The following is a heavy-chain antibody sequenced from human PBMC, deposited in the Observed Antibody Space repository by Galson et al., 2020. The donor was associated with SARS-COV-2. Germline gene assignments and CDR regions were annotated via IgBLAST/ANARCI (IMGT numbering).Heavy chain of an antibody. D-gene: IGHD1-26*01. CDR1: GFPSSSHA. J-gene: IGHJ4*02. Sequence: GESLKTPCAVSGFPSSSHAISRVPQAPGKGPERVSSISGSGGTTYYAYPVKGRFTISRDESKTTVFLQMNSLRDEDTAVYYCARHVGLTSGHHFGFWGQGTLVTVSS. CDR3: ARHVGLTSGHHFGF. V-gene: IGHV3-23*01. CDR2: ISGSGGTT.